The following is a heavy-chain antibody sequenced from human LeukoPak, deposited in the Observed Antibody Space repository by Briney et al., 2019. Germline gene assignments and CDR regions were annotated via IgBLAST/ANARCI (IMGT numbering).Heavy chain of an antibody. CDR1: GGSISSSSYY. J-gene: IGHJ2*01. D-gene: IGHD1-26*01. CDR3: GGSYWGADYWYFDL. V-gene: IGHV4-39*01. CDR2: IYYSGST. Sequence: PSETLSLTCTVSGGSISSSSYYWGWIRQPPGKGLEWIGSIYYSGSTYYNPSLKSRVTISVDTSKNQFPLKLSSVTAADTAVYYCGGSYWGADYWYFDLWGRGTLVTVSS.